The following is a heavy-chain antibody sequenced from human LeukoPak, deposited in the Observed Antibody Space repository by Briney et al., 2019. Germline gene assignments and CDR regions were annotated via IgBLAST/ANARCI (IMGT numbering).Heavy chain of an antibody. CDR1: GFTFSSYS. V-gene: IGHV3-21*01. CDR2: ISSSSSYI. D-gene: IGHD3-22*01. Sequence: GGSLRPSCAASGFTFSSYSMNWVRQAPGKGLEWVSSISSSSSYIYYADSVKGRSTISRDNAKNSLYLQMNSLRAEDTAVYYCARTTYYYDSSGYYYSWGQGTLVTVSS. CDR3: ARTTYYYDSSGYYYS. J-gene: IGHJ4*02.